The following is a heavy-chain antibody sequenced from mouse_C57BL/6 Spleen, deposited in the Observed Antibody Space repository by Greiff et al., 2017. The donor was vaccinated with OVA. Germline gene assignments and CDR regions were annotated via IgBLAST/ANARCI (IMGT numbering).Heavy chain of an antibody. V-gene: IGHV6-3*01. D-gene: IGHD4-1*01. CDR1: GFTFSNYW. J-gene: IGHJ1*03. CDR3: TEGDWDYWYFDV. Sequence: EVQLQESGGGLVQPGGSMKLSCVASGFTFSNYWMTWVRQSPEKGLEWVAQIRLKSDNYATHYAESVQWRFTISRDDSKSSVYLQMNNLRAEDTGIYYCTEGDWDYWYFDVWGTGTTVTVSS. CDR2: IRLKSDNYAT.